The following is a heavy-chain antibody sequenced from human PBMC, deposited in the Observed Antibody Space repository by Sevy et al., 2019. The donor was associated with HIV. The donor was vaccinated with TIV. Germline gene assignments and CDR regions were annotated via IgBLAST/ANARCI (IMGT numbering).Heavy chain of an antibody. J-gene: IGHJ6*02. V-gene: IGHV3-30*18. CDR1: GFTFSTYG. Sequence: GGSLRLSCAASGFTFSTYGMHWVRQAPGKGLEWVAVISFDGNNEYYADSVKGRFTISRDNSKNTLYLHVNSLSAEDKAGYFCAKCQDSGNYLYYYYGMDVWGQGTTVTVSS. CDR2: ISFDGNNE. D-gene: IGHD1-26*01. CDR3: AKCQDSGNYLYYYYGMDV.